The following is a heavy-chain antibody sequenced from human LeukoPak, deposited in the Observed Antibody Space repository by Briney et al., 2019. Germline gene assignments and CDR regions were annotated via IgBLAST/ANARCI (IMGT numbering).Heavy chain of an antibody. CDR2: MNPNSGNT. V-gene: IGHV1-8*03. D-gene: IGHD6-13*01. CDR3: ARGSSSWYPN. J-gene: IGHJ4*02. Sequence: ASVKVSCKASGYTFTSYYMHWVRQAPGQGLEWMGWMNPNSGNTGYAQKFQGRVTITRNTSISTAYMELSSLRSEDTAVYYCARGSSSWYPNWGQGTLVTVSS. CDR1: GYTFTSYY.